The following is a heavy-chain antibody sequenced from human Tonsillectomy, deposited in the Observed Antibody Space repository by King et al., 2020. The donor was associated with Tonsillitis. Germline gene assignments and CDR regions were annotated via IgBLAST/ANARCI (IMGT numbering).Heavy chain of an antibody. Sequence: EVQLVESGGGLVKPGGSLRLSCAASGFTFKNAWMSWVRQAPGKGLEWVGRIKSKTDGGTIDYAAPVKDRFTISRDDSKNTLYLQMNSLKTEDTAVYYCILDTDYYYYSGLDVWGQGTTVTVSS. CDR1: GFTFKNAW. D-gene: IGHD5-18*01. CDR3: ILDTDYYYYSGLDV. CDR2: IKSKTDGGTI. V-gene: IGHV3-15*01. J-gene: IGHJ6*02.